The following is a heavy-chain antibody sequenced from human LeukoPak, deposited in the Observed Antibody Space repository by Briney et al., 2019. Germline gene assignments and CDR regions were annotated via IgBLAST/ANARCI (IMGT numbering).Heavy chain of an antibody. Sequence: GGSLRLSCAAFGFTFSDHYMSWIRQAPGKGLEWLSYISTSSSTISYADSVKGRFTVSRDNAKNSLHLQMNGLRADDTAVYYCVRGAGPLFGPWGQGTLVTVSS. CDR3: VRGAGPLFGP. CDR1: GFTFSDHY. V-gene: IGHV3-11*01. J-gene: IGHJ5*02. CDR2: ISTSSSTI.